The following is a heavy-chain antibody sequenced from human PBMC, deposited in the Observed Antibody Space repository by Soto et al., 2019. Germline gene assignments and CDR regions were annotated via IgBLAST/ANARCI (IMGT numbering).Heavy chain of an antibody. D-gene: IGHD2-2*01. CDR2: IYYSGST. J-gene: IGHJ6*02. V-gene: IGHV4-39*01. CDR1: GGSISSSSYY. Sequence: SETLSLTCTVSGGSISSSSYYWGWIRQPPGKGLEWIGSIYYSGSTYYNPSLKSRVTISVDTSKNQFSLKLSSVTAADTAVYYCASPIIVVVPAAMLSGYYGMDVWGQGTTVT. CDR3: ASPIIVVVPAAMLSGYYGMDV.